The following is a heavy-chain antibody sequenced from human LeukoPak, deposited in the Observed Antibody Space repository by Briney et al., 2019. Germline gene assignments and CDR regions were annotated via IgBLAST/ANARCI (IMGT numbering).Heavy chain of an antibody. V-gene: IGHV1-58*01. Sequence: ASVKVSCKASGLTFTSSAVQWVRQARGQRLEWIGWIVVGSGNTNYAQKFQERVTITRDMSTSTAYMELSSLRSEDTAVYYCAAAPKVRFLEWSAWGQGTLVTVSS. J-gene: IGHJ5*02. D-gene: IGHD3-3*01. CDR1: GLTFTSSA. CDR3: AAAPKVRFLEWSA. CDR2: IVVGSGNT.